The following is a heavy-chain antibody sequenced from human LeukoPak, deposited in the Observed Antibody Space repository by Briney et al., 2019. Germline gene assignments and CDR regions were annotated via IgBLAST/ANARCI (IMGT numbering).Heavy chain of an antibody. V-gene: IGHV1-18*01. J-gene: IGHJ3*02. Sequence: ASVKVSCKASGYTFTSYGINWVRQAPGQGLEWMGWISAYNGNTNYAQKLQGRVTMTTDTSTSTAYMELRSLRSDDTAVYYCARGAVGATPHVAFDSWGQGTMVTVSS. CDR2: ISAYNGNT. D-gene: IGHD1-26*01. CDR1: GYTFTSYG. CDR3: ARGAVGATPHVAFDS.